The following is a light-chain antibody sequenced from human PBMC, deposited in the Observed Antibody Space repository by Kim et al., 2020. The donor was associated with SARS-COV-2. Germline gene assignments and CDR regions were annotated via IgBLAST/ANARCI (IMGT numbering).Light chain of an antibody. CDR3: QQYGSSPQT. CDR2: GAA. Sequence: LCPADRPTLSGRASQSVSSSFLAWYQRTPGQAPRLFSYGAASRATGIPDRFSGSGTGPDFTLPISRLEPEDFAVYYCQQYGSSPQTLGQGTKREI. J-gene: IGKJ2*01. V-gene: IGKV3-20*01. CDR1: QSVSSSF.